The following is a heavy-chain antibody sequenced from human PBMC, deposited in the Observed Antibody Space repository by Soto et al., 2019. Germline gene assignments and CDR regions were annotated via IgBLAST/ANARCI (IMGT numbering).Heavy chain of an antibody. CDR1: GYTFTSYG. CDR2: ISAYNGNT. J-gene: IGHJ3*02. D-gene: IGHD3-22*01. CDR3: ARGGHDSSGYYSGNAFDI. Sequence: GASVKVSCKASGYTFTSYGISWVRQAPGQGLEWMGWISAYNGNTNYAQKLQGRVPMTTDTSTSTAYMELRSLRSDDTAVYYCARGGHDSSGYYSGNAFDIWGQGTMVTVSS. V-gene: IGHV1-18*01.